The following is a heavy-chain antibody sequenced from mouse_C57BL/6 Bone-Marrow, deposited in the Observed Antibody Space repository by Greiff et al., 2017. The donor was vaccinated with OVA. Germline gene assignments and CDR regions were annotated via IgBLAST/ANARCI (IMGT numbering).Heavy chain of an antibody. CDR2: IDPETGGT. CDR1: GYTFTDYE. V-gene: IGHV1-15*01. D-gene: IGHD2-5*01. J-gene: IGHJ4*01. Sequence: VQLQQSGAELVRPGASVTLSCKASGYTFTDYEMHWVKQTPVHGLEWIGSIDPETGGTAYNQKFKGKAILTSDKSSSTAYMELRSLTSEDSAVYSCTGGYSNYYAMDYWGQGTSVTVSS. CDR3: TGGYSNYYAMDY.